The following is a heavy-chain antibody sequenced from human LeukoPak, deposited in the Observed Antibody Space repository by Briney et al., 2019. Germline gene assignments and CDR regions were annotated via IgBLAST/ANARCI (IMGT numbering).Heavy chain of an antibody. Sequence: SVTVSCTASGGTFSSYAISWVRRAPGQGLEWMGGIIPIFGTANYAQKFQGRVTITADESTSTAYMELSSLRSEDTAVYYCARDGTEGAANRFDPWGQGTLVTVSS. CDR3: ARDGTEGAANRFDP. J-gene: IGHJ5*02. D-gene: IGHD1-26*01. CDR1: GGTFSSYA. CDR2: IIPIFGTA. V-gene: IGHV1-69*01.